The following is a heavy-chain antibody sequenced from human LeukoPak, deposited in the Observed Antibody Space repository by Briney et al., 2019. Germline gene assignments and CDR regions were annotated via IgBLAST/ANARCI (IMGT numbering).Heavy chain of an antibody. J-gene: IGHJ4*02. CDR1: GGSISSGGYY. D-gene: IGHD1-26*01. V-gene: IGHV4-31*03. CDR2: IYYSGST. CDR3: ARGGGSGSREFDY. Sequence: SETLSLTCTVSGGSISSGGYYWSWIRQHPGKGLEWIGYIYYSGSTYYNPSLKSRVTISVDTSKNQFPLKLSSVTAADTAVYYCARGGGSGSREFDYWGQGTLVTVPS.